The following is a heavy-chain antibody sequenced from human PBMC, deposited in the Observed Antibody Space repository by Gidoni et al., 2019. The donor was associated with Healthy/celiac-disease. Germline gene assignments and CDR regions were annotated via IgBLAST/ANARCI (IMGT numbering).Heavy chain of an antibody. V-gene: IGHV3-43*01. Sequence: EVQLVESGGVVVQPGGSLRLSCAASGFTFDDYTMHWVRQAPGKGLEWVSLISWDGGSTYYADSVKGRFTISIDNSKNSLYLQMNSLRTEDTALYYCAAGVGYDSSGYVLDYWGQGTLVTVSS. D-gene: IGHD3-22*01. J-gene: IGHJ4*02. CDR2: ISWDGGST. CDR3: AAGVGYDSSGYVLDY. CDR1: GFTFDDYT.